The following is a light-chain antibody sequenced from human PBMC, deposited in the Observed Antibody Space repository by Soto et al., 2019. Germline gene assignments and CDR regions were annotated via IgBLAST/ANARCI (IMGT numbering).Light chain of an antibody. CDR3: SSYAGSSNV. J-gene: IGLJ1*01. V-gene: IGLV2-8*01. CDR1: YTDVGGYNR. Sequence: QSALTQPASVSGSPGQSITISCTGTYTDVGGYNRVSWYQHHAGKGPKMLIFEVDNRPSGISDRFSGSKSGNTASLTVSGLQAEDEADYYCSSYAGSSNVFGTGTKVTV. CDR2: EVD.